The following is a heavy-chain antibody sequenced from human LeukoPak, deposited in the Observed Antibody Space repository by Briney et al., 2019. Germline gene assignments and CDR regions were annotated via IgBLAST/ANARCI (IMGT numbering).Heavy chain of an antibody. Sequence: PSETLSLTCTVSAGSISSYYWSWIRQPPGKGLEWIGYIYYSGSTNYNPSLKSRVTISVDTSKNQFSLKLSSVTAADTAVYYCARGTEVVLLWFGELLGWGQGTLVTVSS. CDR2: IYYSGST. D-gene: IGHD3-10*01. V-gene: IGHV4-59*01. CDR3: ARGTEVVLLWFGELLG. J-gene: IGHJ4*02. CDR1: AGSISSYY.